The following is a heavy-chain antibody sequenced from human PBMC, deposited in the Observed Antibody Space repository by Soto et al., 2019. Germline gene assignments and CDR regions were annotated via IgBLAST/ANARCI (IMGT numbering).Heavy chain of an antibody. J-gene: IGHJ6*02. CDR2: INPKSGGT. V-gene: IGHV1-2*04. Sequence: ASVNVSCKASGYTFTGDYMHWGRQAPGQGLEWLGRINPKSGGTSTAQKFQGWVTMTTDTSISTASMELTRLTSDDTAIYYCARGDSTDCSNGVCSFFYNHDMDVWGQGTTVTVSS. D-gene: IGHD2-8*01. CDR3: ARGDSTDCSNGVCSFFYNHDMDV. CDR1: GYTFTGDY.